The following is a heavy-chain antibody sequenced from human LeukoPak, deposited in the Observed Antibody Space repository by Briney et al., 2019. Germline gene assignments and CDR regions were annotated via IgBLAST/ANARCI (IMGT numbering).Heavy chain of an antibody. D-gene: IGHD3-22*01. CDR2: ISGSGGST. CDR1: GFTFSTYA. V-gene: IGHV3-23*01. Sequence: PGGSLRLSCAASGFTFSTYAMAWVRQAPGKGLEWVSAISGSGGSTYYADSVKGRFTISRDNSKNTLYLHMNSLRAEDTAVYYCAKSSYYYDSSGYLGYWGQGTLVTVSS. CDR3: AKSSYYYDSSGYLGY. J-gene: IGHJ4*02.